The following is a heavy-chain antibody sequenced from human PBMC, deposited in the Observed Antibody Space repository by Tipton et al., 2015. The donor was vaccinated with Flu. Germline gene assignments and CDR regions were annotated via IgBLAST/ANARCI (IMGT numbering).Heavy chain of an antibody. CDR1: GYTFTGYY. V-gene: IGHV1-2*02. Sequence: QSGAEVKKPGASVKVSCKASGYTFTGYYMHWVRQAPGQGLEWMGWINPNSGGTSYAQKLQGRVTMTRDTSISTAYMELGRLTYDDTAMYYCARVVGYYYGMDVWGQGTTVTVSS. CDR3: ARVVGYYYGMDV. CDR2: INPNSGGT. J-gene: IGHJ6*02.